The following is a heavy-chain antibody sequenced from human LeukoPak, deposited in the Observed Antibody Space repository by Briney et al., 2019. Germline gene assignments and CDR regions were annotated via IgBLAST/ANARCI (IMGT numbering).Heavy chain of an antibody. CDR3: TRSGAATIFGVVLWYYYGMDV. V-gene: IGHV3-49*03. D-gene: IGHD3-3*01. CDR1: GFTFGDYA. J-gene: IGHJ6*02. CDR2: IRSKAYGGTA. Sequence: GGSLRLSCTASGFTFGDYAMSWFRQAPGKGLGWVGFIRSKAYGGTAEYAASVKGRFTISRDASKSIAYLQMNSLKTEDTAVYYFTRSGAATIFGVVLWYYYGMDVWGQGTTVIVSS.